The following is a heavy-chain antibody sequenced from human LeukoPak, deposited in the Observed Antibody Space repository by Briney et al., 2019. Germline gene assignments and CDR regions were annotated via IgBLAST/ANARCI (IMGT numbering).Heavy chain of an antibody. CDR1: GYSFTSYW. D-gene: IGHD6-13*01. CDR2: IYPGDSDT. Sequence: GESLKISCKGSGYSFTSYWIGWVRQMPGKGLEWMGIIYPGDSDTRYSPSFQGQVTISADKSISTAYLQWSSLKAPDTAMYYCERSYSSSWYVRIDYWGQGTLVTVSS. J-gene: IGHJ4*02. V-gene: IGHV5-51*01. CDR3: ERSYSSSWYVRIDY.